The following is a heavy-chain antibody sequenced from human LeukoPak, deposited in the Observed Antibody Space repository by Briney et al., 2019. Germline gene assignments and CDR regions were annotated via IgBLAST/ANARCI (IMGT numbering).Heavy chain of an antibody. J-gene: IGHJ6*02. CDR3: ARGDTAMPTDV. CDR2: IIPILGIA. V-gene: IGHV1-69*04. Sequence: ASVKVSCKASGGTFSSYAVSWVRQAPGQGLGWMGRIIPILGIANYAQKFQGRVTITADKSTSTAYMELSSLRSEDTAVYYCARGDTAMPTDVWGQGTTVTVSS. CDR1: GGTFSSYA. D-gene: IGHD5-18*01.